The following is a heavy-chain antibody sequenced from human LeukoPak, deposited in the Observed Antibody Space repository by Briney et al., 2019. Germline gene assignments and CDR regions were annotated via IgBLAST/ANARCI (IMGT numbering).Heavy chain of an antibody. V-gene: IGHV3-74*01. D-gene: IGHD2-2*01. CDR1: GFTFSSYW. Sequence: PGGSLRLSCAASGFTFSSYWMHWVRQAPGKGLVWVSRINTDGSSTSYADSVKGRFTISRDNAKNTLYLQMNSLRAEDTAVYYCARAGSTSVTFDYWGQGTLVTVSS. J-gene: IGHJ4*02. CDR3: ARAGSTSVTFDY. CDR2: INTDGSST.